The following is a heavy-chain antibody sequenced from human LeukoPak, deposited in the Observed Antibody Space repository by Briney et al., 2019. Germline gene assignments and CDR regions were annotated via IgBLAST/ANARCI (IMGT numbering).Heavy chain of an antibody. V-gene: IGHV3-30*18. D-gene: IGHD1-26*01. CDR1: GFTFSSYG. CDR3: AKDLVWELLYYFDY. CDR2: ISYDGSNK. J-gene: IGHJ4*02. Sequence: GGSLRLSCAASGFTFSSYGMHRVRQAPGKGLEWVAVISYDGSNKYYADSVKGRFTISRDNSKNTLYLQMNSLRAEDTAVYYCAKDLVWELLYYFDYWGQGTLVTVSS.